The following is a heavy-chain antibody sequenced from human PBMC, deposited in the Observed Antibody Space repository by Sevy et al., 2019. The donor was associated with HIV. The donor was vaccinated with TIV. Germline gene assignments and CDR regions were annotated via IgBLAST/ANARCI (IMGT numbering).Heavy chain of an antibody. CDR1: GFTFSNYG. Sequence: GGSLRLSCAASGFTFSNYGMHWVRQAPGKGLEWVAVIWYDGGNKYYADSVKGRFTISRDNSKNTLYLQINSLRAEDTAVYYCARGPVLKVTTYYYYYMDVWGKGTTVTVSS. J-gene: IGHJ6*03. CDR2: IWYDGGNK. CDR3: ARGPVLKVTTYYYYYMDV. V-gene: IGHV3-33*01. D-gene: IGHD4-4*01.